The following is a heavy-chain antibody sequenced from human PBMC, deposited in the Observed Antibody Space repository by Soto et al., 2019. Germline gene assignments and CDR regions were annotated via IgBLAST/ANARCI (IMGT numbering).Heavy chain of an antibody. CDR1: GFTFSGSA. V-gene: IGHV3-73*01. J-gene: IGHJ6*02. D-gene: IGHD3-3*01. CDR3: TRHDSNYDFWTGAPPRYGMDV. CDR2: IRSKANSYAT. Sequence: EVQLVESGGGLVQPGGSLKLSCAASGFTFSGSAMHWVRQASGKGLEWVGRIRSKANSYATAYAASVEGRFTISRDDSKNTAYLQMNSLKTEDTAVYYCTRHDSNYDFWTGAPPRYGMDVWGQGTTVTVSS.